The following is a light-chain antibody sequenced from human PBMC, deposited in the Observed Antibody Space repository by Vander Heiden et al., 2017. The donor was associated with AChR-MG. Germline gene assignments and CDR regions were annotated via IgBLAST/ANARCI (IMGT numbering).Light chain of an antibody. CDR2: DVY. V-gene: IGLV2-11*01. CDR1: SNDVGSFPY. Sequence: QSDLTQPRSVSGSPGQSVTISCIGTSNDVGSFPYVSWYRQDPGKAPRLILFDVYKKASGVSDRFSGSKSGNTASLTISGLHVDDEGEYFCSSYGGRYRWVFGGGTTLTVL. CDR3: SSYGGRYRWV. J-gene: IGLJ3*02.